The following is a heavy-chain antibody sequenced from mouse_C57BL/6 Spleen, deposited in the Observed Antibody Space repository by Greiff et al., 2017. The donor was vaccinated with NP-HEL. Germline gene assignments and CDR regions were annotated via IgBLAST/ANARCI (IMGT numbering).Heavy chain of an antibody. V-gene: IGHV1-54*01. J-gene: IGHJ2*01. CDR3: ERDYYGSSVDY. D-gene: IGHD1-1*01. Sequence: VQLQQSGAELVRPGTSVKVSCKASGYAFTNYLIEWVKQRPGQGLEWIGVINPGSGGTNYNEKFKGKATLTADKSSSTAYMQLSSLTSEDSAVYFCERDYYGSSVDYWGQGTTLTVSS. CDR2: INPGSGGT. CDR1: GYAFTNYL.